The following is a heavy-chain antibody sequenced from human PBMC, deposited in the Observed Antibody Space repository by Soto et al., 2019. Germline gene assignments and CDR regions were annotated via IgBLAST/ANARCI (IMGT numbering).Heavy chain of an antibody. CDR2: ISYDGSNK. V-gene: IGHV3-30-3*01. CDR1: GFTFSNYA. D-gene: IGHD3-10*01. J-gene: IGHJ4*02. Sequence: QVQLVESGGGVVQPGRSLRLSCAASGFTFSNYARHWVRQAPGKGLEWVAVISYDGSNKYYADSVRGRFTISRDNSKNTLYLQMNSLRAEDTALYYCARDRFGAFDYWGQGTLVTVSS. CDR3: ARDRFGAFDY.